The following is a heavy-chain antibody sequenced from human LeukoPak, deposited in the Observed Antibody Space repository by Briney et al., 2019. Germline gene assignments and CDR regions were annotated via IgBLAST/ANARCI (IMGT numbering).Heavy chain of an antibody. CDR1: GYTFTSYY. CDR3: ARLRYFDWVAYYYMDV. J-gene: IGHJ6*03. Sequence: ASVKVSCKASGYTFTSYYMHWVRQAPGQGLEWMGWINPNSGGTNYAQKFQGRVTMTRDTSISTAYMELRSLRSDDTAVYYCARLRYFDWVAYYYMDVWGKGTTVTVSS. D-gene: IGHD3-9*01. CDR2: INPNSGGT. V-gene: IGHV1-2*02.